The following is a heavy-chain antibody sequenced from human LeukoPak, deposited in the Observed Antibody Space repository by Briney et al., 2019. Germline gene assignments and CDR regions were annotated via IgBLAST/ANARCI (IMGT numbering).Heavy chain of an antibody. Sequence: PSETLSLTCTVSGYSISSGYYWGWIRQPPGKGLEWIGSVYHSGSTYYNPSLKSRVTISVDTSKNQFSLKLSSVTAADTAVYYCARTQTRITIFGVVTPYYYYMDVWGKGTTVTVSS. J-gene: IGHJ6*03. D-gene: IGHD3-3*01. V-gene: IGHV4-38-2*02. CDR1: GYSISSGYY. CDR3: ARTQTRITIFGVVTPYYYYMDV. CDR2: VYHSGST.